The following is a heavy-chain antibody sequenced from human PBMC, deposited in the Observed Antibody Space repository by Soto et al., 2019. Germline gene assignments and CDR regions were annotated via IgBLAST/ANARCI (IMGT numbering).Heavy chain of an antibody. J-gene: IGHJ4*02. CDR2: ISAYNGNT. D-gene: IGHD1-26*01. CDR3: ARGVWVVGASAYFDY. CDR1: GYTFTSYG. V-gene: IGHV1-18*01. Sequence: ASVKVSCKASGYTFTSYGISWVRQAPGQGLEWMGWISAYNGNTNYAQKLQGRVTMTTDKSKSTAYMELRSLRSDDTAVYYCARGVWVVGASAYFDYWGQGTLVAVSS.